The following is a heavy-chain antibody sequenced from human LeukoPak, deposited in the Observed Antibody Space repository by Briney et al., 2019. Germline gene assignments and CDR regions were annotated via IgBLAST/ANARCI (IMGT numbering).Heavy chain of an antibody. CDR2: IYHSGSI. Sequence: PSETLSLTCAVTGNSFSSGYYWGWIRQPPGKGLEWIGSIYHSGSIYYNPSLKSRVTISVDTSKNRFSLKLSSVTAADTAVYYCAGQHDTNGYYFYWGQGTPVTVSS. CDR1: GNSFSSGYY. D-gene: IGHD3-22*01. CDR3: AGQHDTNGYYFY. J-gene: IGHJ4*02. V-gene: IGHV4-38-2*01.